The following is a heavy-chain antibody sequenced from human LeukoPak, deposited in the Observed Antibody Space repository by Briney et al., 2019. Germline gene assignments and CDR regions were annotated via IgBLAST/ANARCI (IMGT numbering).Heavy chain of an antibody. J-gene: IGHJ4*02. CDR2: INPNSGGT. D-gene: IGHD3-22*01. Sequence: ASVKVSCKASGYXFTGYYIHWVRQAPGQGLEWMGWINPNSGGTNYAQKFQGRVTMTRDTSISTAYMELSRLRSDDTAVYYCARMYYYDSSGYYEGFDYWGQGTLVTVSS. CDR1: GYXFTGYY. CDR3: ARMYYYDSSGYYEGFDY. V-gene: IGHV1-2*02.